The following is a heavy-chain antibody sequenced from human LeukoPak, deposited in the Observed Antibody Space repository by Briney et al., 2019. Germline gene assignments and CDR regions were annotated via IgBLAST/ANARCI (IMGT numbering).Heavy chain of an antibody. CDR2: THGSEK. J-gene: IGHJ4*02. V-gene: IGHV3-7*03. CDR3: ARETPYRSLTFDY. CDR1: GFTFSNYW. Sequence: GGSLRLSCAASGFTFSNYWMSWVRQAPGKGLEWVANTHGSEKYYVDSVKGRFTISRDNAKNSLYLQMNSLRAEDPAVYYCARETPYRSLTFDYWGQGTLVTVSS. D-gene: IGHD3-16*02.